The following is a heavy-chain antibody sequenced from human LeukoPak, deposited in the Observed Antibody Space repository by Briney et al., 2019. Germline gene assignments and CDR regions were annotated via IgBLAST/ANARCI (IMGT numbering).Heavy chain of an antibody. Sequence: GSLRLSCAATGFAVSSNYMSWVRQAPGKGLEWVSAISGSGGSTYYADSVKGRFTISRDNSKNTLYLQVNSLRAEDTAVYYCAKDQRFWGQGTTVTVSS. CDR2: ISGSGGST. CDR3: AKDQRF. J-gene: IGHJ6*02. V-gene: IGHV3-23*01. CDR1: GFAVSSNY.